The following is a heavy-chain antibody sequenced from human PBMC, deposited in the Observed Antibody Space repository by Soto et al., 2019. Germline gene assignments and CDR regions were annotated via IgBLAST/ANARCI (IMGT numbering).Heavy chain of an antibody. Sequence: EVQLVESGGGLVQPGGSLKLSCAASGFTFSDSAIHWVRQASGKGLEWVGRIRSKTNSYATVYGASVKGRFTISRDDSENQAYLQMNSLKIEETALYSCNRPITGTDGALVNVIDVWGQGTTVTVSS. CDR2: IRSKTNSYAT. D-gene: IGHD1-20*01. J-gene: IGHJ6*02. CDR3: NRPITGTDGALVNVIDV. CDR1: GFTFSDSA. V-gene: IGHV3-73*02.